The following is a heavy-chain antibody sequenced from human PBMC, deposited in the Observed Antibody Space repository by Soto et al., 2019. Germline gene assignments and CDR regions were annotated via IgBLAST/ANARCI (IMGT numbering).Heavy chain of an antibody. J-gene: IGHJ6*02. V-gene: IGHV1-46*01. CDR3: ARVLGSYCSGSSCYQHRHV. CDR1: GYTFTSYY. CDR2: INPSGGST. Sequence: QVQLVQSGAEVKKPGASVKVSCKASGYTFTSYYMHWVRQAPGQGLEWMGIINPSGGSTSYAQKVHGRVTMTRDTSTSTDYMELSSLRSEDTAVYYCARVLGSYCSGSSCYQHRHVWGQGTTVTVSS. D-gene: IGHD2-15*01.